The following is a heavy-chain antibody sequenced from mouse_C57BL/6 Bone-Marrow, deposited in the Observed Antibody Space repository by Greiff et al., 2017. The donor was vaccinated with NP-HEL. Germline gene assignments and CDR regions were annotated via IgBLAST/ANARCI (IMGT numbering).Heavy chain of an antibody. CDR1: GYTFTSYG. D-gene: IGHD1-1*01. V-gene: IGHV1-81*01. J-gene: IGHJ3*01. CDR3: VITRRRFAY. CDR2: IYPRSGNT. Sequence: VKLMESGAELARPGASVKLSCKASGYTFTSYGISWVKQRTGQGLEWIGEIYPRSGNTYYNEKFKGKATLTADKSSSTAYMELRSLTSEDSAVYFCVITRRRFAYWGQGTLVTVSA.